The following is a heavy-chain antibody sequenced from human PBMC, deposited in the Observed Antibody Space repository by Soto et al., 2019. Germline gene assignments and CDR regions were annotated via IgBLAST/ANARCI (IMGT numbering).Heavy chain of an antibody. D-gene: IGHD2-15*01. CDR1: GFIFSNAW. J-gene: IGHJ4*01. Sequence: PGGSLRLSCVGSGFIFSNAWINWVRQTPGKGLEWVGRIKSKNEGGTTDFAAPVKGRFAISRDDSKSIAYMQMNSLKIEDSALYYWSTDSYSGMMVVRLDNWGPGTRVTVSS. V-gene: IGHV3-15*07. CDR2: IKSKNEGGTT. CDR3: STDSYSGMMVVRLDN.